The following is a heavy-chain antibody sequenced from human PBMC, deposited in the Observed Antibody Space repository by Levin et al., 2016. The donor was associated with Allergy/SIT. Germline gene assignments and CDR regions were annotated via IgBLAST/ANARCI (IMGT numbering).Heavy chain of an antibody. D-gene: IGHD1/OR15-1a*01. CDR3: ARGPSPGNSDWLDY. Sequence: GGSLRLSCAASGFTFSSYWMFWVRQAPGKGLAWVSRINADGSRTDDADSVRGRFTISRSNAQSTLFLQLDSLRAEDTAVYYCARGPSPGNSDWLDYWGQGTLVSVSS. CDR2: INADGSRT. CDR1: GFTFSSYW. J-gene: IGHJ4*02. V-gene: IGHV3-74*01.